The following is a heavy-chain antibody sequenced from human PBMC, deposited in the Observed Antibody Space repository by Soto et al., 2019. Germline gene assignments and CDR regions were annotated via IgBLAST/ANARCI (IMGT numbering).Heavy chain of an antibody. CDR3: ARDRRYYYDSSGYYEEHWFDP. CDR1: GYTFTSYD. CDR2: MITYNGNT. Sequence: ASVKVSCKTSGYTFTSYDINCVRQAPGQGLERMGWMITYNGNTNYAQKLQGRVTMTTDTSTSTTYMELRSLRSDDTAVYYCARDRRYYYDSSGYYEEHWFDPWGQGTLVTVSS. J-gene: IGHJ5*02. V-gene: IGHV1-18*01. D-gene: IGHD3-22*01.